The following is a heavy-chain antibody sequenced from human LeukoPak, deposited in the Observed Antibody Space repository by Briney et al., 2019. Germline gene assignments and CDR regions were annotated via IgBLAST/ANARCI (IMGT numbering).Heavy chain of an antibody. Sequence: PGGSLRLSCVVSGFTLSSRWMMWVRQAPGKGLEWMTNINRDGSEKNYVDSVKGRFTITRDNAENSQYLQMNSLKVEDTAIYYCATYDSWSGYNIAYWGQGTLVTVSS. J-gene: IGHJ4*02. D-gene: IGHD3-3*01. CDR1: GFTLSSRW. CDR3: ATYDSWSGYNIAY. V-gene: IGHV3-7*03. CDR2: INRDGSEK.